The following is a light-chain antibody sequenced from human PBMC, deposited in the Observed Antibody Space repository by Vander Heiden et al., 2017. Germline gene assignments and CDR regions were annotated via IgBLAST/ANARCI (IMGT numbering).Light chain of an antibody. CDR2: NVS. CDR1: QSVVYSHGNTY. CDR3: RQGKHWPQA. V-gene: IGKV2-30*01. J-gene: IGKJ2*01. Sequence: DDVMTQSPLSLPVTLGQPASVPCRSSQSVVYSHGNTYLNRFQQRPGQSPRRLIYNVSNPHSGVPDRFSGCGSGTAFTLKISRVTAEDVGVYYCRQGKHWPQAFGQGTKLEIK.